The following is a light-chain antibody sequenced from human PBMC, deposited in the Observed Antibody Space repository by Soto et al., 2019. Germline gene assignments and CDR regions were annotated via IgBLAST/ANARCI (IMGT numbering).Light chain of an antibody. Sequence: EILMTQSPGTLSLSPRERATLSCRASQSVSTNLAWYQQIPGQAPRLLIYGASTRATGIPARFSGSGSGTEFTLAISSLQSENFAVYYSQQYNDWPQTFGLGTKV. CDR2: GAS. V-gene: IGKV3-15*01. CDR1: QSVSTN. J-gene: IGKJ1*01. CDR3: QQYNDWPQT.